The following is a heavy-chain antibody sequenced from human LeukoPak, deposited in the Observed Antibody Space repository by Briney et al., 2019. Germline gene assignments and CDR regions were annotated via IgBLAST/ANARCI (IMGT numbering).Heavy chain of an antibody. CDR2: INPNSGGT. D-gene: IGHD3-9*01. J-gene: IGHJ4*02. CDR3: ARVGDILTGYSPFGY. Sequence: ASVKVSCKASGYTFTGYYMHWVRQAPGQGLEWMGWINPNSGGTNYAQKFQGRVTMTRDTSISTAYMELSRLRSDDTAVYYCARVGDILTGYSPFGYWGQGTLVTVSS. CDR1: GYTFTGYY. V-gene: IGHV1-2*02.